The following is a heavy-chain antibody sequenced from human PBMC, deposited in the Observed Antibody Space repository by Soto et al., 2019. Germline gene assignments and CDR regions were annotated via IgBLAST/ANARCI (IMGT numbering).Heavy chain of an antibody. CDR2: ISSSGSTI. Sequence: QVQLVESGGDLVKPGGSLSLSCAASGFTFSDYYMNWIRQAPGKGLEWLSYISSSGSTIYYADSVKGRFTISRDHAKNSLYLQMNSLRAEDTAIYYCAGSDFSDYYYYGMDVWGQGTTVNVSS. V-gene: IGHV3-11*01. CDR3: AGSDFSDYYYYGMDV. CDR1: GFTFSDYY. J-gene: IGHJ6*02. D-gene: IGHD6-19*01.